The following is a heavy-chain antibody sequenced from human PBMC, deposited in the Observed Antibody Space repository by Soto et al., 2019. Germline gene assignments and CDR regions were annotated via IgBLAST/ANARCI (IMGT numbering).Heavy chain of an antibody. Sequence: GGSLRLSCAASGFTFSSYAMSWVRQAPGKGLEWVSAISGSGGSTYYADSVKGRFTISRDNSKNTLYLQMNSLRAEDTAVYYCAKGGGLKFTMIVVVTQYYFDYWGQGTLVTVSS. V-gene: IGHV3-23*01. CDR1: GFTFSSYA. CDR2: ISGSGGST. CDR3: AKGGGLKFTMIVVVTQYYFDY. J-gene: IGHJ4*02. D-gene: IGHD3-22*01.